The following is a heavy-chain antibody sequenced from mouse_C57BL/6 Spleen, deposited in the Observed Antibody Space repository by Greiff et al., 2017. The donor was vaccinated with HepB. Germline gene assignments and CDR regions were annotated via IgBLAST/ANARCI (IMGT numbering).Heavy chain of an antibody. V-gene: IGHV5-4*01. J-gene: IGHJ2*01. Sequence: DVMLVESGGGLVKPGGSLKLSCAASGFTFSSYAMSWVRQTPEKRLEWVATISDGGSYTYYPDNVKGRFTISRDNAKNNLYLQMSHLKSEDTAMYYCARDRANWVDYWGQGTTLTVSS. CDR1: GFTFSSYA. CDR3: ARDRANWVDY. CDR2: ISDGGSYT. D-gene: IGHD4-1*01.